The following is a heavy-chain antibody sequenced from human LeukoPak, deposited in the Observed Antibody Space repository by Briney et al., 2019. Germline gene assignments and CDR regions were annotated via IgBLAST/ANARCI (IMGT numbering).Heavy chain of an antibody. J-gene: IGHJ4*02. D-gene: IGHD3-9*01. V-gene: IGHV3-74*03. Sequence: GGTLRLSCAASGFTFSTYWMHWVRQAPGKGLVWVARIRPEGTTTAYADSVKGRFTISRDNAKNTLFLQMNSLSAEDTAVYYCARDLDWILFDYWGQGTLVTVSS. CDR2: IRPEGTTT. CDR3: ARDLDWILFDY. CDR1: GFTFSTYW.